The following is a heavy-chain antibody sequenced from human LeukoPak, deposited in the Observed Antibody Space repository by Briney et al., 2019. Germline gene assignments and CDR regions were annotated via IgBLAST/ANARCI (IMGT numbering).Heavy chain of an antibody. J-gene: IGHJ4*02. CDR3: ARAGVATITVDY. CDR2: IYYSGST. V-gene: IGHV4-59*01. D-gene: IGHD5-12*01. Sequence: SETLSLTCTVSGGSISSYYWSWIRQPPGKGLEWIGYIYYSGSTNYNPSLERRVTISVDTSKNQSSLKLSSVTAADTAVYYCARAGVATITVDYWGQGTLVTVSS. CDR1: GGSISSYY.